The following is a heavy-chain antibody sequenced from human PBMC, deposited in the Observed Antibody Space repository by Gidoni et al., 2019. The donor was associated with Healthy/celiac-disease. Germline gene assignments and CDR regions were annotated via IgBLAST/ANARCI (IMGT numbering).Heavy chain of an antibody. D-gene: IGHD6-19*01. CDR3: ARHSAVAGTYFDY. Sequence: SRVTISVDTSKNQFSLKLSSVTAADTAVYYCARHSAVAGTYFDYWGQGTLVTVSS. J-gene: IGHJ4*02. V-gene: IGHV4-39*01.